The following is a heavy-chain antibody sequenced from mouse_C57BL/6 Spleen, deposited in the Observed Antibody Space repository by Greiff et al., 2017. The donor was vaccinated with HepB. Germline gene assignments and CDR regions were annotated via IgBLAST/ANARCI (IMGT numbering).Heavy chain of an antibody. D-gene: IGHD2-4*01. CDR3: ARIYYDYAGWYFDV. V-gene: IGHV1-72*01. J-gene: IGHJ1*03. Sequence: QVQLKQPGAELVKPGASVKLSCKASGYTFTSYWMHWVKQRPGRGLEWIGRIDPNSGGTKYNEKFKSKATLTVDKPSSTAYMQLSSLTSEDSAVYYCARIYYDYAGWYFDVWGTGTTVTVSS. CDR1: GYTFTSYW. CDR2: IDPNSGGT.